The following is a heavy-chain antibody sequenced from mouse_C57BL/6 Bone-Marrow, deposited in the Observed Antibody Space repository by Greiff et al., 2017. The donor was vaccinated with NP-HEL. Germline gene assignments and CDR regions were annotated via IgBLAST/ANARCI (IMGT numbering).Heavy chain of an antibody. CDR1: GYTFTDYY. Sequence: VQLQQSGAELVRPGASVKLSCKASGYTFTDYYINWVKQRPGQGLEWIARIYPGSGNTYYNEKFKGKATLTAEKSSSTAYMQLSSLTSEDSAVYFCARSSYYYGSSPYWYFDVWGIGTTVTVSS. CDR3: ARSSYYYGSSPYWYFDV. V-gene: IGHV1-76*01. CDR2: IYPGSGNT. D-gene: IGHD1-1*01. J-gene: IGHJ1*03.